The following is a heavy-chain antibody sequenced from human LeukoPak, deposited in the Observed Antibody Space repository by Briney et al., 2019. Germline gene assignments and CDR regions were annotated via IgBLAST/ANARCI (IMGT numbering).Heavy chain of an antibody. CDR3: AKDLFGDYVPSYFDL. CDR1: GFTFSSYS. J-gene: IGHJ2*01. CDR2: ISSSSSTI. D-gene: IGHD4-17*01. Sequence: PGGSLRLSCAASGFTFSSYSMNWVRQAPGKGLEWVSYISSSSSTIYYADSVKGRFTISRDNSKNTLYLQMNSLRAEDTAVYYCAKDLFGDYVPSYFDLWGRGTLVTVSS. V-gene: IGHV3-48*01.